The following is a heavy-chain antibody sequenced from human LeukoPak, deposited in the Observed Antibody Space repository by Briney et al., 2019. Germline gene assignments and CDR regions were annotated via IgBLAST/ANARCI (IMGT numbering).Heavy chain of an antibody. CDR3: ARSPGETYYYDSSGSPANGLDV. Sequence: SETLSLTCTVSGGSLSSYYWSWIRPPPGKGLVWSGYIYYRGRANYNASLKSRVTISVDTSKNQVSLKLSSVTAADTAVYYCARSPGETYYYDSSGSPANGLDVWGQGTTVTVSS. CDR1: GGSLSSYY. J-gene: IGHJ6*02. D-gene: IGHD3-22*01. V-gene: IGHV4-59*08. CDR2: IYYRGRA.